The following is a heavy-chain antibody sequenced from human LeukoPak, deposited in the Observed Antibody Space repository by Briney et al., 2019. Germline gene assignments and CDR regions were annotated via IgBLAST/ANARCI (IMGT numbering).Heavy chain of an antibody. CDR2: IYYSGST. Sequence: SETLSLTCTVSGGSISSYYWSWIRQPPGKGLEWIGYIYYSGSTNYNPSLKSRVTISVDTSKSQFSLKLSSVTAADTAVYYCARDRATMYAFDIWGQGTMVTVSS. J-gene: IGHJ3*02. D-gene: IGHD3-10*02. CDR1: GGSISSYY. V-gene: IGHV4-59*01. CDR3: ARDRATMYAFDI.